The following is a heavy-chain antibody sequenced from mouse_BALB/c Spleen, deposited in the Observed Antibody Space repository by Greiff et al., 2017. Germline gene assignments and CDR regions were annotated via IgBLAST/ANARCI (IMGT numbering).Heavy chain of an antibody. CDR1: GFTFSDYG. V-gene: IGHV5-15*02. D-gene: IGHD1-1*01. CDR3: ARGHYGSSLYAMDY. CDR2: ISNLAYSI. J-gene: IGHJ4*01. Sequence: VQLQQSGGGLVQPGGSRKLSCAASGFTFSDYGMAWVRQAPGKGPEWVAFISNLAYSIYYADTVTGRFTISRENAKNTLYLEMSSLRSEDTAMYYCARGHYGSSLYAMDYWGQGTSVTVSS.